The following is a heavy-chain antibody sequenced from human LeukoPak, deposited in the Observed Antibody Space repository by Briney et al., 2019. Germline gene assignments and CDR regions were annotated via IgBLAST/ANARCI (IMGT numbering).Heavy chain of an antibody. J-gene: IGHJ4*02. CDR2: MYDGGRT. V-gene: IGHV3-53*01. CDR3: ARGLTYSFLDY. CDR1: GSTVSSKY. Sequence: PGGSLRLSCAASGSTVSSKYMSWVRQAPGKGLEWVSIMYDGGRTYYADSVRGRFTISRDNSKNTLHLQMNSLRADDTAVYYCARGLTYSFLDYWGRGTQVTVSS. D-gene: IGHD5-12*01.